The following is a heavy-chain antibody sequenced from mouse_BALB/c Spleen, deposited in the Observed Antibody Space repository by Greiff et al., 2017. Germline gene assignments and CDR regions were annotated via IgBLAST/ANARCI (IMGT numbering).Heavy chain of an antibody. D-gene: IGHD2-4*01. CDR3: ARERGMITMDY. CDR2: INPSSGYT. V-gene: IGHV1-4*02. Sequence: VQLQQSAAELARPGASVKMSCKASGYTFTSYTMHWVKQRPGQGLEWIGYINPSSGYTEYNQKFKDKTTLTADKSSSTAYMQLSSLTSEDSAVYYCARERGMITMDYWGQGTSVTVSS. CDR1: GYTFTSYT. J-gene: IGHJ4*01.